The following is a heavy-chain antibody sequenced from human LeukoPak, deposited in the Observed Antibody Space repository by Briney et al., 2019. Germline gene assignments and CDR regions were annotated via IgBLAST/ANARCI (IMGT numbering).Heavy chain of an antibody. J-gene: IGHJ1*01. CDR3: AKDHIVVVPAAQPLNADYFQH. CDR2: ISGSGGST. V-gene: IGHV3-23*01. Sequence: GGSLRLSCAASGFTFSSYAMSWVRQAPGKGLEWVSAISGSGGSTYYADAVKGRFTISRDNSKTTLYLQMNSLRAEDTAVYYCAKDHIVVVPAAQPLNADYFQHWGQGTLVTVSS. D-gene: IGHD2-2*01. CDR1: GFTFSSYA.